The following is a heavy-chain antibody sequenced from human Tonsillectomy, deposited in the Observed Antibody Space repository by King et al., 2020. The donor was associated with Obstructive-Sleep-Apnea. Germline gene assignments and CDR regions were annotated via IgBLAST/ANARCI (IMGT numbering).Heavy chain of an antibody. CDR2: IGSSGSYI. CDR1: GFTFSSYT. V-gene: IGHV3-21*01. CDR3: ARGVMDYYGSGNFFDY. D-gene: IGHD3-10*01. J-gene: IGHJ4*02. Sequence: VQLVESGGGLVKPGESLRLSCAASGFTFSSYTMNWVRQAPGKGLEWVSSIGSSGSYIYYADSVKGRFTISRDNAKNSLYLQMNSLRAEDTTVYYCARGVMDYYGSGNFFDYWGQGTLVTVSS.